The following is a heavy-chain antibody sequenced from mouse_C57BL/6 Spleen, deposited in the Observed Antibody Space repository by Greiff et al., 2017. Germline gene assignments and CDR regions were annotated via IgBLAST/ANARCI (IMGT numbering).Heavy chain of an antibody. V-gene: IGHV1-69*01. Sequence: QVQLKQPGAELVMPGASVKLSCKASGYTFTSYWMHWVKQRPGQGLEWIGEIDPSDSYTNYNQKFKGKSTLTVDKSSSTAYMQLSSLTSEDSAVYYCARSLYYYGSSLYYFDYWGQGTTLTVSS. D-gene: IGHD1-1*01. CDR1: GYTFTSYW. CDR2: IDPSDSYT. CDR3: ARSLYYYGSSLYYFDY. J-gene: IGHJ2*01.